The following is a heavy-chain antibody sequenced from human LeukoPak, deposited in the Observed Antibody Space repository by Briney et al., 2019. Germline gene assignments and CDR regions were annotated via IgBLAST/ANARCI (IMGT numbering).Heavy chain of an antibody. V-gene: IGHV3-30*18. Sequence: GGSLRLSCAASGFTFSSYGMHWVRQAPGKGLEWVAVISYDGSNKYYADSVKGRFTISRDNSKNTLYLQMNSLRAEGTAVYYCAKEAGIAVAGTDFDYWGQGTLVTVSS. CDR3: AKEAGIAVAGTDFDY. CDR1: GFTFSSYG. J-gene: IGHJ4*02. D-gene: IGHD6-19*01. CDR2: ISYDGSNK.